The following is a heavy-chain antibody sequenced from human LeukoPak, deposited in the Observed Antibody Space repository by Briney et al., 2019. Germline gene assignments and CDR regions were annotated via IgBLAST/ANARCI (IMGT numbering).Heavy chain of an antibody. V-gene: IGHV4-39*07. J-gene: IGHJ4*02. CDR2: IYHSGST. Sequence: SETLSLTCTVSGGSISSSSYYWGWIRQPPGKGLEWIGEIYHSGSTNYNPSLKSRVTISVDKSKNQFSLKLSSVTAADTAVYYCARTYYYGSGSLYFDYWGQGTLVTVSS. CDR1: GGSISSSSYY. CDR3: ARTYYYGSGSLYFDY. D-gene: IGHD3-10*01.